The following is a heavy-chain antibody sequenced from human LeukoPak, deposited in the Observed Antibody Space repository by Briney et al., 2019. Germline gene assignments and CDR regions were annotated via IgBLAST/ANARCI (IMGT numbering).Heavy chain of an antibody. J-gene: IGHJ6*03. CDR1: GGSISSYY. D-gene: IGHD1-14*01. CDR3: ARNHQGRTYYYYYYYMDV. V-gene: IGHV4-59*01. Sequence: SETLSLTCTVSGGSISSYYWSWIREPPGKGLEWIGYIYYSGSTNHNPSLKSRVTISVDTSKNQFSLKLSSVTAADTAVYYCARNHQGRTYYYYYYYMDVWGKGTTVTVSS. CDR2: IYYSGST.